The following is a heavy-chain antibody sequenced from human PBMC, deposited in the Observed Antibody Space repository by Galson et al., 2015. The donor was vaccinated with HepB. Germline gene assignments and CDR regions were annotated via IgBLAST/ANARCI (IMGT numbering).Heavy chain of an antibody. CDR1: GFVFKKFG. D-gene: IGHD3-10*01. J-gene: IGHJ4*02. CDR2: MWPDGKWK. V-gene: IGHV3-33*01. CDR3: ARDPGKDEAIDY. Sequence: SLRLSCATSGFVFKKFGMHWVRQAPGKGLEWLAVMWPDGKWKQYSESMEGRFAISKDKSGNTMFLQLDSLRVEDTGIYYCARDPGKDEAIDYWGQGTLVTV.